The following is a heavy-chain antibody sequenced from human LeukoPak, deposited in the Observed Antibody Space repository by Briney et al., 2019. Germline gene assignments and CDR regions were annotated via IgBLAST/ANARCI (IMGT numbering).Heavy chain of an antibody. CDR2: IYSGGST. CDR3: AKDGGSGWYGVDY. Sequence: GGSLRLSCAASGFTVSSSYMSWVRQAPGKGLEWVSVIYSGGSTDYADSVKGRFTISRDNAKNSLYLQMNSLRAEDMALYYCAKDGGSGWYGVDYWGQGTLVTVSS. D-gene: IGHD6-19*01. V-gene: IGHV3-53*05. CDR1: GFTVSSSY. J-gene: IGHJ4*02.